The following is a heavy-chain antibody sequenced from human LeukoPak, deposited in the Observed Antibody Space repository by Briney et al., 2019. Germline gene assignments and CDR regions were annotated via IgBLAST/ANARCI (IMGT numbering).Heavy chain of an antibody. D-gene: IGHD1-26*01. J-gene: IGHJ4*02. Sequence: GESLKISCKGSGDSFINYSIGWVRQMPGKGLEWMGILYPGDSDTRYSPSFQGQVTFSVDKSISTAYLQWSSLKASDTAMYYCARQRRGTDSVIDYWGQGTLVTVSS. CDR3: ARQRRGTDSVIDY. CDR2: LYPGDSDT. CDR1: GDSFINYS. V-gene: IGHV5-51*01.